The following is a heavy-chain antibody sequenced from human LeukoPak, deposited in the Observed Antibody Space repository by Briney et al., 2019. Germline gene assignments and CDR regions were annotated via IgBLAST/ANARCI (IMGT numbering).Heavy chain of an antibody. CDR1: GFTFSNYA. Sequence: GGSLRLSCTASGFTFSNYAMNWIRQTPTKGLEWLAAISTDGNNQNYADSVKGRFTISRDNSKNTLYLQVSSLTVDDTAVYYCARDFGYWGQGTLVTVSS. J-gene: IGHJ4*02. CDR3: ARDFGY. CDR2: ISTDGNNQ. V-gene: IGHV3-30*04.